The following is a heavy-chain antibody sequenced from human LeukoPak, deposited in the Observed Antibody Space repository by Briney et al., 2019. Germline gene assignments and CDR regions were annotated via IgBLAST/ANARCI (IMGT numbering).Heavy chain of an antibody. CDR2: ISDIGSI. J-gene: IGHJ4*02. V-gene: IGHV4-59*08. Sequence: SETLSLTCTVSGGSISSYYWSWIRQPPGKGLEWIAYISDIGSINYNPSLKSRVTISLDTSKNQLSLKLRSVTAADTAVYYCAGHHPRNTVDFWGQGTLVTVSS. D-gene: IGHD2/OR15-2a*01. CDR3: AGHHPRNTVDF. CDR1: GGSISSYY.